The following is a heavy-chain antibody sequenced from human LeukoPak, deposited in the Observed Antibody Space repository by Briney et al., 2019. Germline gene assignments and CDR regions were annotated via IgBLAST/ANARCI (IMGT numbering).Heavy chain of an antibody. CDR3: ARGGTLFTFFDS. J-gene: IGHJ4*02. CDR1: GGSISSDDYY. CDR2: IYITGNT. V-gene: IGHV4-61*02. Sequence: NPSQTLSLTCTESGGSISSDDYYWNWIRQPAGRGLEWIGRIYITGNTMYNPSLESRVRMSIDTSKTQVSLTVKSVTAADTAVYYCARGGTLFTFFDSWGQGTLVTVSS.